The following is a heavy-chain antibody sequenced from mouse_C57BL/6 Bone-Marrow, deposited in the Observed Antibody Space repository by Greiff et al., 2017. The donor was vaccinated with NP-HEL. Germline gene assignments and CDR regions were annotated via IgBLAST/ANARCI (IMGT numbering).Heavy chain of an antibody. CDR1: GYTFTSYW. J-gene: IGHJ3*01. D-gene: IGHD1-1*01. CDR2: IYPGSGST. Sequence: VQLQQPGAELVKPGASVKMSCKASGYTFTSYWITWVKQRPGQGLEWIGDIYPGSGSTNYNEKFKSKATLTVDTSSSTAYMQLSSLTSEDSAVYYCARRYYYGSRAWFAYWGQGTLVTVSA. CDR3: ARRYYYGSRAWFAY. V-gene: IGHV1-55*01.